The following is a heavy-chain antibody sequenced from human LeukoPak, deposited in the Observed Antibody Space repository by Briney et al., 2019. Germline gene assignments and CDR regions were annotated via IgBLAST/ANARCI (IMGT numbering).Heavy chain of an antibody. Sequence: PGGSLRLSCAASGFTFSSYAMHWVRQAPGKGLEWVAVISYDGSNKYYADSVKGRFTISRDNSKNTLYLQMNSLRAEDTAVYYCAKGIKWELPFDYWGQGTLVTVSS. CDR3: AKGIKWELPFDY. CDR1: GFTFSSYA. D-gene: IGHD1-26*01. J-gene: IGHJ4*02. CDR2: ISYDGSNK. V-gene: IGHV3-30-3*01.